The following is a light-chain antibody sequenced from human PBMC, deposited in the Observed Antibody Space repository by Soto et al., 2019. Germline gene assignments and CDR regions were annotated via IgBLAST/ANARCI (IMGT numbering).Light chain of an antibody. Sequence: DIQMTQSPSSLSASVGDRVTITCRASQGISNYLAWYQQQPGKVPKLLIYVASTLQSGVPSRFSGSGSGTDFTLTISSLQPEDVATSYCKKYNSAPWTFGQGTKVEIK. V-gene: IGKV1-27*01. J-gene: IGKJ1*01. CDR3: KKYNSAPWT. CDR1: QGISNY. CDR2: VAS.